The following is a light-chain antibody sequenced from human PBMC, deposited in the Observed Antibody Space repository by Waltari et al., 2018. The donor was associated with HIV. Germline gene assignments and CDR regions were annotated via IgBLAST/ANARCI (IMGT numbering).Light chain of an antibody. CDR3: QQRRAWPIT. CDR1: QSVFTY. J-gene: IGKJ2*01. Sequence: EIVLTHSPFTLSFSVGERATVSCRASQSVFTYLAWYHQRPGQPPRFLIYDASNRATGIPPRFSASGSGTDFNLTISGLESEDFGLYFCQQRRAWPITFGQGTKVEIK. V-gene: IGKV3-11*01. CDR2: DAS.